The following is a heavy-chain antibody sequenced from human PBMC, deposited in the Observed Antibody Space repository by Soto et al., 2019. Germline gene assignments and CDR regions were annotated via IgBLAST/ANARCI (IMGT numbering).Heavy chain of an antibody. CDR2: IYYSGST. V-gene: IGHV4-31*03. CDR3: ARDQALAPTGWGY. D-gene: IGHD7-27*01. J-gene: IGHJ4*02. CDR1: GESIGSGGHY. Sequence: SETLSLTCSVSGESIGSGGHYWNWIRQRPEKGLEWIGYIYYSGSTHYNPSLRSRLTISLDTSKNQFFLRLVSVTAADTALYYCARDQALAPTGWGYWGQGIQVTVSS.